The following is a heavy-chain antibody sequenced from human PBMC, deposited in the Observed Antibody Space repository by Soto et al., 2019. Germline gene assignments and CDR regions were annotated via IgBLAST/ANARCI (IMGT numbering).Heavy chain of an antibody. CDR3: VKAVGYCSSSSCRDYYYYYGMDV. J-gene: IGHJ6*02. D-gene: IGHD2-2*01. Sequence: QVQLVESGGGVVQPGRSLRLSCAASGFTFNNYGMHWVRQAPGKGLEWVAVISYDGGNKYHADSMKGRFTISRDNSKNTLYLQMNSLSAEDTAVYYCVKAVGYCSSSSCRDYYYYYGMDVWGQGTTVTVSS. CDR2: ISYDGGNK. V-gene: IGHV3-30*18. CDR1: GFTFNNYG.